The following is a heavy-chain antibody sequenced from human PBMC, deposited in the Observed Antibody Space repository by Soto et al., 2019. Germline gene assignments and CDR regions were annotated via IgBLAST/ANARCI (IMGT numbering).Heavy chain of an antibody. D-gene: IGHD1-26*01. Sequence: QVQLQESGPGLVKPSETLSLTCIVSGGSVSNDAYYWSWIRQPQGKGLEWIGYIYHSGSTYYNPSLKSRVTLSADTPANQFSLKVSSVTAADTGVYYCARLGIGWEFPFDYWGQGTLVNVSS. CDR3: ARLGIGWEFPFDY. CDR1: GGSVSNDAYY. J-gene: IGHJ4*02. CDR2: IYHSGST. V-gene: IGHV4-61*08.